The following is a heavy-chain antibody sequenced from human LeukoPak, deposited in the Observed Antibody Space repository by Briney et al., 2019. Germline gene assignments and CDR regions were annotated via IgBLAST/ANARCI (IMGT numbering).Heavy chain of an antibody. CDR3: ARDPLVGDEPLY. Sequence: GGSLRLSCAASGFTFSSYAMHWVRQAPGKGLGWVAVISYDGSNKYYADSVKGRFTISRDNSKNTLYLQMNSLRAEDTAVYYCARDPLVGDEPLYWGQGTLVTVSS. CDR2: ISYDGSNK. D-gene: IGHD2-8*02. CDR1: GFTFSSYA. V-gene: IGHV3-30-3*01. J-gene: IGHJ4*02.